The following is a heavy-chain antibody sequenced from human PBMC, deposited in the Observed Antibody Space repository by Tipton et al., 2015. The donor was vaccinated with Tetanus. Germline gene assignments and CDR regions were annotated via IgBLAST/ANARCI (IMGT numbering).Heavy chain of an antibody. J-gene: IGHJ4*02. D-gene: IGHD3-3*01. CDR1: GGSISSSSYY. Sequence: LRLSCTVSGGSISSSSYYWGWIRQPPGKGLEWIGSIYYSGSTYYNPSLKSRVTISVDTSKYPFSLKLSSVTAADTAVYYCAREDSFWSGFLNWGQGALVTVSS. CDR3: AREDSFWSGFLN. V-gene: IGHV4-39*07. CDR2: IYYSGST.